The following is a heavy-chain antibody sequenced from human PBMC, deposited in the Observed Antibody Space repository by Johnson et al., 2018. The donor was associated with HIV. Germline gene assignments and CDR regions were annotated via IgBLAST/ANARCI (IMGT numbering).Heavy chain of an antibody. CDR1: GFTVSSNY. J-gene: IGHJ3*02. CDR2: IYSGGST. Sequence: VQLVETGGGLIQPGGSLRLSCVASGFTVSSNYMSWVRQAPGKGLEWVSVIYSGGSTYYADSVKGRFPISRDNSKNTLYLQMNSLRAEDTAVYYCARNWAAGIAGATMWWHAFDIWGQGTMVTVSS. CDR3: ARNWAAGIAGATMWWHAFDI. D-gene: IGHD6-13*01. V-gene: IGHV3-53*02.